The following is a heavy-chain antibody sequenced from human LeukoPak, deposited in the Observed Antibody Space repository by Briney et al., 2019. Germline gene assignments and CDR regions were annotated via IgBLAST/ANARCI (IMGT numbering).Heavy chain of an antibody. D-gene: IGHD6-13*01. CDR2: IYYSGST. CDR3: ARAAAAGTFPFDY. V-gene: IGHV4-39*01. J-gene: IGHJ4*02. Sequence: KPSETLSLTCTVSGGSIGSSSYYWGWIRQPPGKGLEWIGSIYYSGSTYYNPSLKSRVTISVDTSKNQFSLKLSSVTAADTAVYCCARAAAAGTFPFDYWGQGTLVTVSS. CDR1: GGSIGSSSYY.